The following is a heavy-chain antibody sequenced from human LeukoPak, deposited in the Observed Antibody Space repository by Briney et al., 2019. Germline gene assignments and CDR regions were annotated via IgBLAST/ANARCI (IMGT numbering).Heavy chain of an antibody. CDR2: IDGFGDNT. CDR3: ARDRGPYVGIDNNWFDP. J-gene: IGHJ5*02. Sequence: PGGSRTLSCLASGSTFKLSAMTWVRQAPGKGLEWVSAIDGFGDNTYYTDSVKGRFTISRDNSRKTLYLQMDSLRAEDTATYYCARDRGPYVGIDNNWFDPWGQGTLVIVSS. V-gene: IGHV3-23*01. D-gene: IGHD3-10*02. CDR1: GSTFKLSA.